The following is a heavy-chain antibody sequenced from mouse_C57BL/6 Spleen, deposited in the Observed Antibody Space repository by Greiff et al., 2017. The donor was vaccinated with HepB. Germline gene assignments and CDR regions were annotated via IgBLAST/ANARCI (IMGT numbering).Heavy chain of an antibody. CDR2: IDPSDSYT. Sequence: VQLQQPGAELVRPGPSVKLSCKASGYTFTSYWMHWVKQRPGQGLEWIGVIDPSDSYTNYNQKFKGKATLTVDTSSSTAYMQLSSLTSEDSAVYYCARGYYSNLDAMDYWGQGTSVTVSS. J-gene: IGHJ4*01. D-gene: IGHD2-5*01. CDR1: GYTFTSYW. CDR3: ARGYYSNLDAMDY. V-gene: IGHV1-59*01.